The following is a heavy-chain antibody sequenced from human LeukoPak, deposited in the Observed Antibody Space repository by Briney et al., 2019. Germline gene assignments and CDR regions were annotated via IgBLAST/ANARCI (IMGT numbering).Heavy chain of an antibody. CDR1: GFTFSTYA. V-gene: IGHV3-30-3*01. CDR2: TSSDGTVK. J-gene: IGHJ4*01. D-gene: IGHD2-2*01. Sequence: GRSLRLSCAASGFTFSTYAMHWVRQAPGKGLEWVAVTSSDGTVKYYPDSVRGRFTISRDNSENTLYLQVNSLRPEDTGVYYCARDPVPAAARHFDYWGQGTTVTVSS. CDR3: ARDPVPAAARHFDY.